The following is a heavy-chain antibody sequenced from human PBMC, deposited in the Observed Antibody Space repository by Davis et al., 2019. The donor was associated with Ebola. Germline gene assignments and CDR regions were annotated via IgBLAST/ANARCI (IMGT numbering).Heavy chain of an antibody. D-gene: IGHD6-6*01. CDR1: GFTFSGSA. J-gene: IGHJ4*02. Sequence: GESLKISCAASGFTFSGSAMHWVRQASGKGLEWVGRIRSKANSYATAYAASVKGRFTISRDDSKNTAYLQMNSLKPEDTAVYYCTGTSSSVDYWGQGTLVTVSS. CDR2: IRSKANSYAT. V-gene: IGHV3-73*01. CDR3: TGTSSSVDY.